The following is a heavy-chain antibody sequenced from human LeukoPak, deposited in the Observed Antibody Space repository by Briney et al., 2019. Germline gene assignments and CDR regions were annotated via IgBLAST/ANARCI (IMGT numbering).Heavy chain of an antibody. CDR2: ITSSSSYI. D-gene: IGHD5-12*01. J-gene: IGHJ6*02. Sequence: GGSLRLSCAASGFTFSNAWMNWVRQAPGKGLEWVSSITSSSSYIYYTDSLKGRFTISRDDAKNSLYLQMSSLRAEDTAVYYCARASGYYSDGMDVWGRGITVTVSS. CDR3: ARASGYYSDGMDV. V-gene: IGHV3-21*01. CDR1: GFTFSNAW.